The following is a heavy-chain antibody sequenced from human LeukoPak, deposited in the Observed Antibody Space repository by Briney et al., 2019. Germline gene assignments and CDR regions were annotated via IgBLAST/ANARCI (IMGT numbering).Heavy chain of an antibody. CDR2: INPNSGGT. Sequence: ASVKVSCKASGYTFTGYYMHWVRQVPGQGIEWMGWINPNSGGTNYAQKFQGRVTMTRDTSISTAYMELSRLRSDDTAVYYCARDGDSSGYYYGYYYYYYMDVWGKGTTVTVSS. CDR3: ARDGDSSGYYYGYYYYYYMDV. V-gene: IGHV1-2*02. CDR1: GYTFTGYY. J-gene: IGHJ6*03. D-gene: IGHD3-22*01.